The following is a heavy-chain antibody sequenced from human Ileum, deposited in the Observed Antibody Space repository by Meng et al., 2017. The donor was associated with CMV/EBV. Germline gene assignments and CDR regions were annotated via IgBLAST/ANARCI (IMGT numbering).Heavy chain of an antibody. CDR2: ITGRSDII. J-gene: IGHJ4*02. V-gene: IGHV3-48*04. Sequence: GESLKISCAASGFSFSDCSMSWVRQSPGKGLEWISYITGRSDIIYYADSVEGRFTISRDNAENSLYLQMNSLRAEDTAVYYCARVGHGRGYDFDYWGQGTLVTVSS. D-gene: IGHD5-12*01. CDR1: GFSFSDCS. CDR3: ARVGHGRGYDFDY.